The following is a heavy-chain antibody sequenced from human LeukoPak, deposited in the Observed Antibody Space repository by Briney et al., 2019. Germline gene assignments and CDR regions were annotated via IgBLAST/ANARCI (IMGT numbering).Heavy chain of an antibody. CDR3: ARDPIRITMIPNWFDP. J-gene: IGHJ5*02. V-gene: IGHV3-30-3*01. CDR2: ISYDGSNK. CDR1: GFTFSSYA. Sequence: GGSLRLSCAASGFTFSSYAMHWVRQAPGKGLEWVAVISYDGSNKYYADSVKGRFTISRDNSKKTLYLQMNSLRAEDTAVYYCARDPIRITMIPNWFDPWGQGTLVTVSS. D-gene: IGHD3-22*01.